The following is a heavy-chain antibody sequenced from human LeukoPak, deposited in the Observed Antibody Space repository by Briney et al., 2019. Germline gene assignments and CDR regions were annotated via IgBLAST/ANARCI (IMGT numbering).Heavy chain of an antibody. Sequence: GGSLRLSCAASGFTFSSYAMSLVRQAPGKGLEWVSTISGSAVSTYYADSVKGRFTISRDNSKNTLYLQMNSLRAEDTAVYYCARDLQYQPFDPWGQGTLVTVSS. V-gene: IGHV3-23*01. CDR2: ISGSAVST. CDR1: GFTFSSYA. J-gene: IGHJ5*02. D-gene: IGHD2-2*01. CDR3: ARDLQYQPFDP.